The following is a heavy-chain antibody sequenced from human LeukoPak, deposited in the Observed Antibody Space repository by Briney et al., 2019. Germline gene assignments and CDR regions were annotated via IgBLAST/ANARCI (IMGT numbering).Heavy chain of an antibody. V-gene: IGHV1-18*01. D-gene: IGHD2-21*02. CDR3: ARAQDCGGDCYSYYFDY. J-gene: IGHJ4*02. CDR2: ISAYNGNT. Sequence: ASVKVSCKASGYTFTSYGISWVRQAPGQGLEWMGWISAYNGNTNYAQKLQGRVTMTTDTSTSTAYMELRSLRSDDTAVYYCARAQDCGGDCYSYYFDYWGQGPRSPSPQ. CDR1: GYTFTSYG.